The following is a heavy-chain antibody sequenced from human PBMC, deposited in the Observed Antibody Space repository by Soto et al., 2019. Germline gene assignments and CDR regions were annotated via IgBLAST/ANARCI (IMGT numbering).Heavy chain of an antibody. J-gene: IGHJ6*02. CDR2: IYPGDSDT. Sequence: PGESLKISCKGYGYTFTTYWIGWVRQMPGKGLEWMGIIYPGDSDTRYSPSFQGQVTISADKSINTAYLQWSSLKASDTAMYYCARRSGDRSRSYGLDVWGQGT. CDR3: ARRSGDRSRSYGLDV. V-gene: IGHV5-51*01. CDR1: GYTFTTYW. D-gene: IGHD3-10*01.